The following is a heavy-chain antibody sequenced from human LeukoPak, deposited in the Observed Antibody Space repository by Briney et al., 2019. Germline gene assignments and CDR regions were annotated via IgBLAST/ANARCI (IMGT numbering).Heavy chain of an antibody. Sequence: SVKVSCKASGGTFISYAISWVRQAPGQGLEWMGRIIPIFGIANYAQKFQGRVTINADKSTSTAYMELSSLRSEDTAVYYCARHVEQVVVTAHNWFDPWGQGTLVTVSS. CDR3: ARHVEQVVVTAHNWFDP. CDR1: GGTFISYA. D-gene: IGHD2-21*02. CDR2: IIPIFGIA. V-gene: IGHV1-69*04. J-gene: IGHJ5*02.